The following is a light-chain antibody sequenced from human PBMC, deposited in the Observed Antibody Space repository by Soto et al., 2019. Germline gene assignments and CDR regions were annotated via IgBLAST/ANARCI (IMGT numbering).Light chain of an antibody. CDR3: HHYAKT. V-gene: IGKV3-20*01. Sequence: EIVLAQYAGALSLSPGEWATLSCRASESVSSRYLAWYQQKHGQAPRLLIYGASSRATGIPDRFSGSGSGTEFTLTISRLEPEDSAVYYCHHYAKTFGQWTKLEIK. J-gene: IGKJ2*01. CDR1: ESVSSRY. CDR2: GAS.